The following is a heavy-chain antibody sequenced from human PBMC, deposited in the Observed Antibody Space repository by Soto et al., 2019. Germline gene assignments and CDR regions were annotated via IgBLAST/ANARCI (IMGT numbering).Heavy chain of an antibody. V-gene: IGHV1-18*01. CDR3: ARDSGAYTD. CDR1: GYTYDSYV. CDR2: VSAYNGDT. D-gene: IGHD1-26*01. J-gene: IGHJ1*01. Sequence: ASVKVSCKASGYTYDSYVIGWVRQAPGQGLEWVGWVSAYNGDTKYAQKLQDRVLMTTDKSTTTAYMELRSLTSDDTAVYYCARDSGAYTDWGQGTVVTVSS.